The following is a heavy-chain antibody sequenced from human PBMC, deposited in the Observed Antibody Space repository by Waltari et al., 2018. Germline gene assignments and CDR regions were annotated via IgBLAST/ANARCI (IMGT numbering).Heavy chain of an antibody. CDR1: GGSFSGYY. CDR2: INHSGST. V-gene: IGHV4-34*01. Sequence: QVQLQQWGAGLLKTSETLSLTCAVDGGSFSGYYWSWIRTPPGKGLEWIGEINHSGSTNYNPSLKSRVTISVDTSKNQFSLKLSSVTAADTAVYYCARVDCSSTSCYDAFDIWGQGTMVTVSS. CDR3: ARVDCSSTSCYDAFDI. J-gene: IGHJ3*02. D-gene: IGHD2-2*01.